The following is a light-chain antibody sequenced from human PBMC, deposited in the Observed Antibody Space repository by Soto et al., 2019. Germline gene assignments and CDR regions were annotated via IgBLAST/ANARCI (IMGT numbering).Light chain of an antibody. V-gene: IGKV3-15*01. CDR3: QQYNSWPPIT. CDR2: GAS. J-gene: IGKJ5*01. CDR1: QSVSNN. Sequence: IGLTQSRATLSLPPGERATLSCRASQSVSNNLAWYQQKPGQAPRLLIYGASTRAAGIPARFSGSGSGTEFTLTISSLQSEDFAVYYCQQYNSWPPITFGQGTRLEIK.